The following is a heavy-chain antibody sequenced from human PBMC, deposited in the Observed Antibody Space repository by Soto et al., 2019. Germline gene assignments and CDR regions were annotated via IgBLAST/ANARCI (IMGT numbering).Heavy chain of an antibody. CDR1: GFSLSTSGVS. D-gene: IGHD2-2*01. CDR2: IYWDDDK. J-gene: IGHJ2*01. V-gene: IGHV2-5*02. Sequence: SGPTLVNPTQTLTLTCTFSGFSLSTSGVSVGWIRQPPGKALEWLALIYWDDDKRYSPSLKSRLTITKDTSKNQVVLTMTNMDPVDTATYYCAHSSCICFKCYAAQPDLHSFPTQRSSDL. CDR3: AHSSCICFKCYAAQPDLHSFPTQRSSDL.